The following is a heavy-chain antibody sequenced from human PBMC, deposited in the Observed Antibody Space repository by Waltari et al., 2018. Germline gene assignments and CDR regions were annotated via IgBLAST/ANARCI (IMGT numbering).Heavy chain of an antibody. CDR3: ARELILTGFARGLLY. V-gene: IGHV3-30*04. CDR2: ISSDGSHD. CDR1: AFCFRSDG. J-gene: IGHJ4*02. Sequence: QVQLVESGAGGCHTGRSLRLSGAASAFCFRSDGCPWVRQAPGQGLEWLAIISSDGSHDYYAESVKGRFSISRDNSNNTLYLQMNNLTVEDMAVYYCARELILTGFARGLLYWGQGTLVTVSS. D-gene: IGHD3-9*01.